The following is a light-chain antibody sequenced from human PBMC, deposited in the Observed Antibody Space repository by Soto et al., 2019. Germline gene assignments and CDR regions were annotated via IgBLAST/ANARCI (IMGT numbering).Light chain of an antibody. CDR2: DVT. J-gene: IGLJ3*02. Sequence: QSALTQPASVSGSPGQSITISCTGSRSDIGSFSYVSWYQQHPGKVPKLIIYDVTKRPSGISNRFSASKSGNAASLTISGLQADDEADYYCSSYTTRSTVVFGGGTKLTVL. CDR1: RSDIGSFSY. V-gene: IGLV2-14*03. CDR3: SSYTTRSTVV.